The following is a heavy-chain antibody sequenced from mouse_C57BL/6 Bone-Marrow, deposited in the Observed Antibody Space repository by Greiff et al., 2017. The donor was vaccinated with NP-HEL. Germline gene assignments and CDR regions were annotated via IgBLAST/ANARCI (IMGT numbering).Heavy chain of an antibody. V-gene: IGHV14-4*01. CDR3: TTRVDY. CDR1: GFNIKDDY. Sequence: DVKLQESGAELVRPGASVKLSCTASGFNIKDDYMHWVKQRPEQGLEWIGWIDPENGDTEYASQFPGKATITADTSANTAYLQLSSLTSEDTAVYYCTTRVDYWRQGTSGTVSS. J-gene: IGHJ4*01. CDR2: IDPENGDT.